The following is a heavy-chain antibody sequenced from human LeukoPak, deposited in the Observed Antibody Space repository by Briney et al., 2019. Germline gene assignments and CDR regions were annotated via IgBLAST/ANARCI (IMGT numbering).Heavy chain of an antibody. CDR1: GFTFSSYG. D-gene: IGHD7-27*01. J-gene: IGHJ4*02. Sequence: GGSLRLSCAASGFTFSSYGMHWVRQAPGKGLEWVAVIWYDGSNKYYADSVKGRFTISRDNSKDTLYLQMNSLRAEDTAVYYCARDGAATGDSPFDYWGQGTLVTVSS. CDR3: ARDGAATGDSPFDY. CDR2: IWYDGSNK. V-gene: IGHV3-33*01.